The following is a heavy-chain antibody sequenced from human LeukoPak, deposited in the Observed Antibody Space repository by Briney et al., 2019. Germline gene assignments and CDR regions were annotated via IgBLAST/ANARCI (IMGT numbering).Heavy chain of an antibody. V-gene: IGHV1-2*02. CDR1: GYTFTGYY. D-gene: IGHD2-2*01. CDR2: INPNSGGT. J-gene: IGHJ5*02. Sequence: ASVKVSCKASGYTFTGYYMHWVRQAPGQGLEWMGWINPNSGGTNYAQKFQGRVTMTRDTSISTAYMELSRLRSDDTAVYYCARLVVVPAAPPEEGLDPWGQGTLVTVSS. CDR3: ARLVVVPAAPPEEGLDP.